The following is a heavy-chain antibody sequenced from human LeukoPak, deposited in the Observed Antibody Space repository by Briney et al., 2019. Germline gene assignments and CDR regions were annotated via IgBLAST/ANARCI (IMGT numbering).Heavy chain of an antibody. Sequence: GRSLRLSCAASGFPFSTYWMYWVRQAPGKGLVWVSRIRPDGSSTTYADSVRGRFTISRDNAKNTLYLQMNTLRVEDTAVYYCTRDLMDYDVSTGLHHYYMDVWGQGTTVTVSS. CDR1: GFPFSTYW. D-gene: IGHD3-9*01. V-gene: IGHV3-74*01. CDR2: IRPDGSST. J-gene: IGHJ6*02. CDR3: TRDLMDYDVSTGLHHYYMDV.